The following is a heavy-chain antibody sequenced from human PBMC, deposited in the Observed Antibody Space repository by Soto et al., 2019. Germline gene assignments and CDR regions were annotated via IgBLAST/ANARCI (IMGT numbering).Heavy chain of an antibody. Sequence: EVQLVESGGGLVQPGGSLRLTCAASGFTLRGYWMSWVRQAPGKGLEWVANIKQDGSNKYYVDSVKGRFTISRDNDNNSLYLQRNSLRGEDSAVYYWARGGGNFDQWGQGTLVTVSS. CDR2: IKQDGSNK. D-gene: IGHD3-16*01. CDR1: GFTLRGYW. J-gene: IGHJ4*02. CDR3: ARGGGNFDQ. V-gene: IGHV3-7*04.